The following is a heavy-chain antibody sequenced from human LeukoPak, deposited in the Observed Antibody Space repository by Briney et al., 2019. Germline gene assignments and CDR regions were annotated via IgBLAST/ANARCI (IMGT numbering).Heavy chain of an antibody. CDR3: AILLTALGEFDY. CDR2: IYPGDSDT. V-gene: IGHV5-51*01. J-gene: IGHJ4*02. CDR1: GVTLSSYW. D-gene: IGHD3-10*01. Sequence: GGSLRLSCAASGVTLSSYWMSWVRQAPGKGLEWMGIIYPGDSDTRYSPSFQGQVTISADKSISTAYLQWSSLKASDTAMYYCAILLTALGEFDYWGQGTLVTVSS.